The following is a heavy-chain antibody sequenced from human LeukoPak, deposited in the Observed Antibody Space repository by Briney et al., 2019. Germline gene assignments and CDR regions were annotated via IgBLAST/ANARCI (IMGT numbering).Heavy chain of an antibody. V-gene: IGHV4-59*08. D-gene: IGHD6-13*01. CDR3: ARQDSTPYWYFDL. CDR1: GGSISSYY. J-gene: IGHJ2*01. CDR2: IYYSGST. Sequence: SETLSLTCTVSGGSISSYYWSWIRQPPGKGLEWIGYIYYSGSTNYNPSLKSRVTISVDTSKNQFSLKLSSVTAADTAVYYCARQDSTPYWYFDLWGRGTLVTVSS.